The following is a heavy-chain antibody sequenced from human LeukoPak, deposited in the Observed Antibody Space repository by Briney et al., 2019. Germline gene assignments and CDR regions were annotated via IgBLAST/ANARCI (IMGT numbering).Heavy chain of an antibody. CDR1: GGTFSSYA. Sequence: SVKVSCKASGGTFSSYAISWVRQAPGQGLEWMGRIIPIFGIANYAQKFQGRVTITADKSTSTAYMELSSLRSEDTAVYYCARVLRKGFWRDYYYYYGMDVWGQGTTVTVSS. J-gene: IGHJ6*02. V-gene: IGHV1-69*04. D-gene: IGHD3-3*01. CDR2: IIPIFGIA. CDR3: ARVLRKGFWRDYYYYYGMDV.